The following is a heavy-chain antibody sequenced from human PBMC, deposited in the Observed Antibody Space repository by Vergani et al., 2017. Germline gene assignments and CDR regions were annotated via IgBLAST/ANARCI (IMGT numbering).Heavy chain of an antibody. CDR2: IYHSGST. V-gene: IGHV4-4*02. CDR3: ARDGEVEWPHTHH. J-gene: IGHJ5*02. CDR1: GGSISSSNW. Sequence: VQLQESGQGLVKPSGTLSLTCAVSGGSISSSNWWSWVRQPPGKGLEWIGEIYHSGSTNYNPSIKSRVTISVDKSKNQFSLKLSSVTAADTSVYYFARDGEVEWPHTHHWGQGTLVTVSS. D-gene: IGHD2-21*01.